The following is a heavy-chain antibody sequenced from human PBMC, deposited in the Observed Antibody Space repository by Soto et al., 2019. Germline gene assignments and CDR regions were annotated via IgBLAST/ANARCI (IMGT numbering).Heavy chain of an antibody. CDR3: ARDRYSYYDFWSGSLPYYYFGMDV. CDR1: GFTVSSNY. V-gene: IGHV3-66*01. Sequence: PGGSLRLSCAASGFTVSSNYMNWVRQAPGKGLEWVSVIYSGGSTYYVDSVKGRFTISRDNAKNSLYLQMNSLRAEDTAVYYCARDRYSYYDFWSGSLPYYYFGMDVWGQGTTVTVSS. J-gene: IGHJ6*02. D-gene: IGHD3-3*01. CDR2: IYSGGST.